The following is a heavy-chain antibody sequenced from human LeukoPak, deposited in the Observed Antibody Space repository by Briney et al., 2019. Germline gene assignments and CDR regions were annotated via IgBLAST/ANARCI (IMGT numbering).Heavy chain of an antibody. D-gene: IGHD3-22*01. V-gene: IGHV1-8*03. CDR2: MNPNSGNT. CDR3: ARLFQRNELNYYDSSGYSLGY. CDR1: GYTFTSYD. J-gene: IGHJ4*02. Sequence: ASVKVSCKTSGYTFTSYDINWVRQATGQGLEWMGWMNPNSGNTGYAQKFQGRITITRNTSIRTAYMELSSLRSEDTAVYYCARLFQRNELNYYDSSGYSLGYWGQGTLVTVSS.